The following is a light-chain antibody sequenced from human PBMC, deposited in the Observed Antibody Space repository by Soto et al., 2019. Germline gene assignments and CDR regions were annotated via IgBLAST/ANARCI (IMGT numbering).Light chain of an antibody. CDR2: DNS. CDR3: QSYDSSLSGWV. V-gene: IGLV1-40*01. CDR1: SSNIGAGYV. Sequence: QSVLTQPPSVSGAPGQRVTVSCTGSSSNIGAGYVVHWYQQLPGTAPKLLIYDNSNRPSGVPDRFSGSKSGTSASLAITGLQAEDEADYYGQSYDSSLSGWVFGGGTKLTVL. J-gene: IGLJ3*02.